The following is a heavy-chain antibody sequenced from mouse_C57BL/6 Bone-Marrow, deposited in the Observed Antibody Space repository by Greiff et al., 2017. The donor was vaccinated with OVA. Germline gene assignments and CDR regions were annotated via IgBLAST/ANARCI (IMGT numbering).Heavy chain of an antibody. CDR1: GFSLTSYG. CDR2: IWRGGST. V-gene: IGHV2-5*01. CDR3: AKKSFSYYGSSYWYFDV. Sequence: VQLQESGPGLVQPSQRLSITCTVSGFSLTSYGVHWVRQSPGKGLEWLGVIWRGGSTDYNAAFMSRLSITKDNSKSQVFFKMNSLQADDTAIYYCAKKSFSYYGSSYWYFDVWGTGTTVTVSS. D-gene: IGHD1-1*01. J-gene: IGHJ1*03.